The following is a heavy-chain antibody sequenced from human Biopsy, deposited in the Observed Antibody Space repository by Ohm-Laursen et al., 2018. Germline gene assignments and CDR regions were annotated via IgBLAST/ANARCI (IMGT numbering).Heavy chain of an antibody. J-gene: IGHJ3*01. CDR3: ARDASPWGSSDVFDV. Sequence: SLRLSCAASGFTFNSYSMNWVRQVPGKGLEWVSSITRDSASIHYADSMKGRFTISRDNAKNSLYLEMSSLRAEDTALYYCARDASPWGSSDVFDVWGQGTMVTVSS. D-gene: IGHD3-16*01. CDR1: GFTFNSYS. V-gene: IGHV3-21*06. CDR2: ITRDSASI.